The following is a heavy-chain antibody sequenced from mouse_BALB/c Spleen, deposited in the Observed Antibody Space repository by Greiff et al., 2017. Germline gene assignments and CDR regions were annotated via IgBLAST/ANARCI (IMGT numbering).Heavy chain of an antibody. CDR2: ISYSGST. CDR1: GYSITSDYA. Sequence: DVKLQESGPGLVKPSQSLSLTCTVTGYSITSDYAWNWIRQFPGNKLEWMGYISYSGSTSYNPSLKSRISITRDTSKNQFFLQLNSVTTEDTATYYCARGDYYGSYFDYWGQGTTLTVSS. J-gene: IGHJ2*01. D-gene: IGHD1-1*01. V-gene: IGHV3-2*02. CDR3: ARGDYYGSYFDY.